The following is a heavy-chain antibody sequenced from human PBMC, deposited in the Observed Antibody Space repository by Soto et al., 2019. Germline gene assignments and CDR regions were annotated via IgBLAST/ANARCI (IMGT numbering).Heavy chain of an antibody. J-gene: IGHJ4*02. CDR3: ARASIGYRHGPFDY. V-gene: IGHV4-38-2*01. Sequence: NPXETLSLTCAVSGHSISSDYYWGWIRQPPGKGLEWIGSIYHSGSTYYNPSLKSRVTISVDTSKNQFSLKLSSVTAADTAVYYCARASIGYRHGPFDYWGQGTLVTVYS. D-gene: IGHD5-18*01. CDR2: IYHSGST. CDR1: GHSISSDYY.